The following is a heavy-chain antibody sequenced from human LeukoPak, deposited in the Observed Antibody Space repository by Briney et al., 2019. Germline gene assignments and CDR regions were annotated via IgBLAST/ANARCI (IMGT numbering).Heavy chain of an antibody. CDR2: INWNGGST. CDR3: ARRRDYYDSSGYYWVIDY. J-gene: IGHJ4*02. CDR1: GFTFDDYG. D-gene: IGHD3-22*01. V-gene: IGHV3-20*04. Sequence: GGSLRLSCAASGFTFDDYGMSWVRQAPGKGLEWVSGINWNGGSTGYADSVKGRFTISSDNAKNSLYLQMNSLRAEDTALYYCARRRDYYDSSGYYWVIDYWGQGTLVTVSS.